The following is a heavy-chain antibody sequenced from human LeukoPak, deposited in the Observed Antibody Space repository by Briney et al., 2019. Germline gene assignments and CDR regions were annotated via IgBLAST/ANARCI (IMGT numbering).Heavy chain of an antibody. V-gene: IGHV1-8*01. CDR3: ARGKMPGVFDS. Sequence: GASVKVSCKASGYTFISHDINWVRHATGQGLEWMGWMNPVSGNIGYAQKFQGRLTLTRNTSINTAYMELSSLRSEDTAIYYCARGKMPGVFDSWGQGTLVTVSS. J-gene: IGHJ5*01. CDR2: MNPVSGNI. D-gene: IGHD2-2*01. CDR1: GYTFISHD.